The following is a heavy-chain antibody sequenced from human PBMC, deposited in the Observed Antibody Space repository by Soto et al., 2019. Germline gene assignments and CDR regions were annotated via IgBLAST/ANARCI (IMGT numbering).Heavy chain of an antibody. Sequence: GWSLGLCCTACGFTFTNYIMTWVRQAPGKGLEWVSSLSSGSRYVYYVDSVKGRFTISRDDAKNSVYLQMNSLRAEDAAVYYCVRGGSSRSYWGQGSRVTVSS. V-gene: IGHV3-21*01. CDR2: LSSGSRYV. D-gene: IGHD3-16*02. J-gene: IGHJ4*02. CDR3: VRGGSSRSY. CDR1: GFTFTNYI.